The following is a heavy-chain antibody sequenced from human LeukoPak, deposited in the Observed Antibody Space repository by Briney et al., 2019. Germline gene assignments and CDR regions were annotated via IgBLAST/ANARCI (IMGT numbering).Heavy chain of an antibody. CDR3: AKDRIMVTMIVVVIASYGMDV. Sequence: GGSLRLSCAASGFTFSSYAMSWVRQAPGKGLEWVSAISGSGGSTYYADSVKGRFTISRDNSKNTLYLQMNSLRAEDSAVYYCAKDRIMVTMIVVVIASYGMDVWGQGTTVTVSS. CDR2: ISGSGGST. V-gene: IGHV3-23*01. D-gene: IGHD3-22*01. J-gene: IGHJ6*02. CDR1: GFTFSSYA.